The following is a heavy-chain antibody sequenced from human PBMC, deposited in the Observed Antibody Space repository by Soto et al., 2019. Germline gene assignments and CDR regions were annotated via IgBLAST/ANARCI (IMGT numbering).Heavy chain of an antibody. D-gene: IGHD3-9*01. CDR2: ISYDGSNK. Sequence: GGSLRLSCAASGFTFSSYAMHWVRQAPGKGLAWVAVISYDGSNKYYADSVRGRFTISRDNSKNTLYLQMNSLRAEDTAVYYCARVSEYDILTGYLDDYWGQGTLVTVSS. CDR3: ARVSEYDILTGYLDDY. CDR1: GFTFSSYA. V-gene: IGHV3-30-3*01. J-gene: IGHJ4*02.